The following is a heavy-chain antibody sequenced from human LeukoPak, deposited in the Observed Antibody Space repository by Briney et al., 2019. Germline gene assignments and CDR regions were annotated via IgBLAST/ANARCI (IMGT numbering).Heavy chain of an antibody. CDR3: ARIATRFFYYMDV. Sequence: PGRSLRPSCAASGFTFSSYGMHWVRQAPGKGLEWVAVISYDGGNKYYADSVKGRFTISRDNSKNTLYLQMNSLRAEDTAVYYCARIATRFFYYMDVWGKGTTVTVSS. V-gene: IGHV3-30*03. CDR2: ISYDGGNK. J-gene: IGHJ6*03. CDR1: GFTFSSYG. D-gene: IGHD6-6*01.